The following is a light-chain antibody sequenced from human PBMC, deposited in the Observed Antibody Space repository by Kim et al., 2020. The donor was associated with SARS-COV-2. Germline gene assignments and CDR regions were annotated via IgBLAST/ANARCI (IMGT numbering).Light chain of an antibody. CDR1: NIGSQR. CDR3: QVWDFGSDHWV. V-gene: IGLV3-21*04. J-gene: IGLJ3*02. CDR2: KNN. Sequence: APVKTTTSTCGGENIGSQRVQGSQQRRGQAPALVIYKNNGRPSGIPGGFYGSISGNTAALAISRVEAGDEADYYCQVWDFGSDHWVFGGGTKLTVL.